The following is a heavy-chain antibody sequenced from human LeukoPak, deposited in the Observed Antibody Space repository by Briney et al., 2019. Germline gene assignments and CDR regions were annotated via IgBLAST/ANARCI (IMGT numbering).Heavy chain of an antibody. J-gene: IGHJ5*02. CDR3: ARDRLSPGPDGNWFDP. CDR2: MNPNSGNT. D-gene: IGHD1-14*01. Sequence: VASVKVSCKASGYTFTSYDINWVRQATGQGLEWMGWMNPNSGNTGYAQKLQGRVTMTTDTSTSTAYMELRSLRSDDTAVYYCARDRLSPGPDGNWFDPWGQGTLVTVSS. V-gene: IGHV1-8*01. CDR1: GYTFTSYD.